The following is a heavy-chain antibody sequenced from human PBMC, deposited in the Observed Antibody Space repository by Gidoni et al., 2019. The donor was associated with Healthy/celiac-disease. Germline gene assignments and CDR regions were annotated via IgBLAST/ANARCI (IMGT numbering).Heavy chain of an antibody. CDR3: ARVPAGGNSGLRYFDY. D-gene: IGHD2-21*02. J-gene: IGHJ4*02. CDR2: INAGNGNT. V-gene: IGHV1-3*01. Sequence: QVQLVQSGAEVKKPGASVKVSCKASGYPFTSYAMPWVRQAPGQRLEWMGWINAGNGNTKYSQKFQGRVTITRDTSASTAYMELSSLRSEDTAVYCCARVPAGGNSGLRYFDYWGQGTLVTVSS. CDR1: GYPFTSYA.